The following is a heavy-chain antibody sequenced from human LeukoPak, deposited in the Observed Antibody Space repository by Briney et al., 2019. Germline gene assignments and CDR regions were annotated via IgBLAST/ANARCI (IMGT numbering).Heavy chain of an antibody. CDR1: GGSISSSSYY. CDR3: ARDWLWFGELLTD. D-gene: IGHD3-10*01. J-gene: IGHJ6*02. V-gene: IGHV4-39*07. Sequence: KSSETLSLTCTVSGGSISSSSYYWGWIRQPPGKGLEWIGSIYYSGSTYYNPSLKSRVTISVDTSKNQFSLKLSSVTAADTAVYYCARDWLWFGELLTDWGQGTTVTVSS. CDR2: IYYSGST.